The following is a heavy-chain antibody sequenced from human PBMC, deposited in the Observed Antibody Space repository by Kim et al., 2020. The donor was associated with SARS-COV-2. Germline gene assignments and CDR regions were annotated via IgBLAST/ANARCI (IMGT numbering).Heavy chain of an antibody. J-gene: IGHJ6*02. CDR1: GGSISSSSYY. CDR3: ARLPKQWLARVYYYYGVDV. Sequence: SETLSLTCTVSGGSISSSSYYWGWIRQPPGKGLEWIGSIYYSGSTYYNPSLKSRVTISVDTSKNQFSLKLSSVTAADTAVYYCARLPKQWLARVYYYYGVDVWGQGTTVTVSS. D-gene: IGHD6-19*01. V-gene: IGHV4-39*01. CDR2: IYYSGST.